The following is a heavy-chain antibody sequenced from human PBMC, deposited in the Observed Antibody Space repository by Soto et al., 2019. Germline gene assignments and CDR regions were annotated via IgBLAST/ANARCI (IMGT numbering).Heavy chain of an antibody. Sequence: GESLKISCKGSGYSFTSYWIGCVRQMPGKGLEWMGIIYPGDSDTRYSPSFQGQVTISADKSISTAYLQMNSLRAEDTAVYYCAKVNSILTGRYYFDYWGQGTLVTVSS. D-gene: IGHD3-9*01. J-gene: IGHJ4*02. CDR3: AKVNSILTGRYYFDY. CDR1: GYSFTSYW. V-gene: IGHV5-51*01. CDR2: IYPGDSDT.